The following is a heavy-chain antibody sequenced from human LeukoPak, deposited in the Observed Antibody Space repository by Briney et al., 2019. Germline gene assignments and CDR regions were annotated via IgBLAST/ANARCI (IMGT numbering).Heavy chain of an antibody. J-gene: IGHJ4*02. CDR1: GFTFSDYY. D-gene: IGHD3-22*01. CDR2: ISSIGSTI. CDR3: ARRVIVVGLDY. V-gene: IGHV3-11*04. Sequence: PGGSLRLSCAASGFTFSDYYMSWSRHGPRKGLEWVSYISSIGSTIYYAASVKGRFTISRDNAKTSLYLQMNSLRAEDTAVYYCARRVIVVGLDYWGQGTLVTVSS.